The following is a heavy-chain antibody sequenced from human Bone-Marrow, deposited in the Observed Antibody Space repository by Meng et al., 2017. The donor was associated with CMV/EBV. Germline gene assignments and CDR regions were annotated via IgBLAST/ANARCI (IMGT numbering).Heavy chain of an antibody. CDR1: GFSLSTSGVG. V-gene: IGHV2-5*01. Sequence: SGPTLVKPTQTLTLTCTFSGFSLSTSGVGVGWIRQPPGKALEWLALIYWNDDKRYSPALKSRLTITKDTSKNQVVLTMTNMDPVDTATYYCAHSIQLWSSCYFYYWGQGTLVTVSS. J-gene: IGHJ4*02. CDR3: AHSIQLWSSCYFYY. D-gene: IGHD5-18*01. CDR2: IYWNDDK.